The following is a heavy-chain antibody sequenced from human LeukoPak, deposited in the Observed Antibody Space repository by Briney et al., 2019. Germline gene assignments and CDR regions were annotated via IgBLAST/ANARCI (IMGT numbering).Heavy chain of an antibody. CDR2: IYYSGST. J-gene: IGHJ4*02. CDR3: ARVLYYFDY. CDR1: GGSISSSSYY. V-gene: IGHV4-39*01. Sequence: SETLSLTCTVSGGSISSSSYYWGWIRQPPGKGLEWIGSIYYSGSTYYNPSLKSRVTISVDTSKNQFSLKLSSVTAADTAVYYCARVLYYFDYWGQGTLVTVSS.